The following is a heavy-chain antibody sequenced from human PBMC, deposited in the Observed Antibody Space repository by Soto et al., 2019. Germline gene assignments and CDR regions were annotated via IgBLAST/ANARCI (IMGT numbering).Heavy chain of an antibody. Sequence: QPGGSLRLSCAASGFTFSSYAMSWVRQAPGKGLEWVSAISGSGGSTYYADSVKGRFTISRDNSKNTLYLQMNSLRAEDTAVYYCANQRSRAKPYYYGMDVWGQGTTVTVSS. CDR2: ISGSGGST. J-gene: IGHJ6*02. D-gene: IGHD2-2*01. CDR3: ANQRSRAKPYYYGMDV. CDR1: GFTFSSYA. V-gene: IGHV3-23*01.